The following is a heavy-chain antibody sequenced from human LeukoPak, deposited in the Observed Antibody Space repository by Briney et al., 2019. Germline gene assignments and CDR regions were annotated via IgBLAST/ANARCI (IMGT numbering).Heavy chain of an antibody. V-gene: IGHV3-30*18. CDR1: GSTFSNHG. CDR3: AKEALWGSWYFDY. CDR2: VAGDGGAK. D-gene: IGHD3-16*01. J-gene: IGHJ4*02. Sequence: GGSLRLSCAASGSTFSNHGMHWARQPPGKWLEWVAVVAGDGGAKFYADSVRGRFTISRDNSRNTVFLQVNSLRTEDTAVYYCAKEALWGSWYFDYWGQGALVTVSS.